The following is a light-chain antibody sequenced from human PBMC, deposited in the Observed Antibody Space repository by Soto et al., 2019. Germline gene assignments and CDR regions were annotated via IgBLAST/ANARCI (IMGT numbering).Light chain of an antibody. CDR3: PQYNNWPLT. Sequence: EIVMTQSPATLSVSPGERATLSCRASQSVSSNLAWYQQKPGQAPRLLICGASTRATGIPARFSGSGSGTEFTLTISSLQSEYFAVYFCPQYNNWPLTFGPGTKVDIK. CDR2: GAS. CDR1: QSVSSN. V-gene: IGKV3-15*01. J-gene: IGKJ3*01.